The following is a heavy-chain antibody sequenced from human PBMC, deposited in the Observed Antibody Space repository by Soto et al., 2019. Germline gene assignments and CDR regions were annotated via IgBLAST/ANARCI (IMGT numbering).Heavy chain of an antibody. Sequence: SETLSLTCTVSGGSISSGGYYWSWIRQHPGKGLEWIGYIYYSGSTYYNPSLKSRVTISVDTSKNQFSLKLSSVTAADTAVYYCARAMYYYDSSGYRIAAFDIWAKGQWSPSPQ. CDR3: ARAMYYYDSSGYRIAAFDI. CDR1: GGSISSGGYY. J-gene: IGHJ3*02. D-gene: IGHD3-22*01. V-gene: IGHV4-31*03. CDR2: IYYSGST.